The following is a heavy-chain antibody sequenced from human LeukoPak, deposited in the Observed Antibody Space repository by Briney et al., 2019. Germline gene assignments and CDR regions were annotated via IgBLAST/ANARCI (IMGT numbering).Heavy chain of an antibody. J-gene: IGHJ3*02. Sequence: ASVKVSCKASGYTFTGYYMHWVRQAPGQGLGWMGWINPNSGGTNYAQKFQGRVTMTRDTSISTAYMELSRLRSDDTAVYYCARVGCGGDCFRTDAFDIWGQGTMVSVSS. CDR2: INPNSGGT. CDR3: ARVGCGGDCFRTDAFDI. CDR1: GYTFTGYY. D-gene: IGHD2-21*02. V-gene: IGHV1-2*02.